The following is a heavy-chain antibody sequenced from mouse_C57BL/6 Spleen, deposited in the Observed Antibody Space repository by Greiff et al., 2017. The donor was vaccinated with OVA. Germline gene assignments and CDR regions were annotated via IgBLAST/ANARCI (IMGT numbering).Heavy chain of an antibody. CDR3: ARRAERYAMDY. J-gene: IGHJ4*01. D-gene: IGHD3-3*01. V-gene: IGHV5-12*01. CDR2: ISNGGGST. CDR1: GFTFSDYY. Sequence: DVKLVESGGGLVQPGGSLKLSCAASGFTFSDYYMYWVRQTPEKRLEWVAYISNGGGSTYYPDTVKGRFTISRDNAKNTLYLQMSRLKSEDTAMYYCARRAERYAMDYWGQGTSDTVSS.